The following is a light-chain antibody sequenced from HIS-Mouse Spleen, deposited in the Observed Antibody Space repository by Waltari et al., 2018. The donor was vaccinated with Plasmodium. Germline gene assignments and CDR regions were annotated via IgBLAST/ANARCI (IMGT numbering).Light chain of an antibody. CDR2: AGS. J-gene: IGLJ2*01. Sequence: QSALTQPASVSGSPGQSITISCTGTSSDVGSYNLFSWYQQHPGKAPKLMIYAGSKRPSGVSNRVSGSKSGNTASLTISGLQAEDEADYYCCSYAGSSTFVVFGGGTKLTVL. CDR1: SSDVGSYNL. V-gene: IGLV2-23*03. CDR3: CSYAGSSTFVV.